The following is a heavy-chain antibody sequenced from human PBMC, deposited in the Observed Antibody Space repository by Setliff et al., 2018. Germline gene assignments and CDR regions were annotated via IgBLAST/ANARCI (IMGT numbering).Heavy chain of an antibody. CDR2: INPSGGRA. V-gene: IGHV1-46*01. J-gene: IGHJ3*01. CDR3: ALSTLSLCSGGNCPNAFDV. Sequence: ASVKVSCKASGYTFTNYHMHWVRQAPGQGLEWMGIINPSGGRASYAQKFQGRVTMTTDTSTGTAYIELRSLRSDGSAVYYCALSTLSLCSGGNCPNAFDVWGQGTLVTVSS. D-gene: IGHD2-15*01. CDR1: GYTFTNYH.